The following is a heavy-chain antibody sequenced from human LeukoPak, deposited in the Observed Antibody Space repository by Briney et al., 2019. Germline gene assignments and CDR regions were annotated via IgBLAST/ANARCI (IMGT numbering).Heavy chain of an antibody. V-gene: IGHV4-39*01. D-gene: IGHD2-2*01. J-gene: IGHJ6*03. CDR1: GGSISSSSYY. CDR2: IYYSGST. CDR3: ARHCSSTSCYHYYYYMDV. Sequence: SETLSLTCTVSGGSISSSSYYWGWIRQPPGKGLEWIGSIYYSGSTYYNPSLKSRVTISVDTSKNQFSLKLSSVTAADTAVYYCARHCSSTSCYHYYYYMDVWGKGTTVTVSS.